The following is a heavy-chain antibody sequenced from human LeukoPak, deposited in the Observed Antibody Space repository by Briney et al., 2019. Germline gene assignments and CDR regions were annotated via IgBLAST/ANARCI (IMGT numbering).Heavy chain of an antibody. CDR3: AREGAGTFDY. CDR2: IKQDGSDK. D-gene: IGHD1-1*01. J-gene: IGHJ4*02. V-gene: IGHV3-7*04. CDR1: EFTFSSYW. Sequence: GGSLRLSCAASEFTFSSYWMSRIRQAPGKGLEWVANIKQDGSDKYYVDSVKGRFTISRDNAKNSLYLQMNSLRAEDTAVYYCAREGAGTFDYWGQGTLVTVSS.